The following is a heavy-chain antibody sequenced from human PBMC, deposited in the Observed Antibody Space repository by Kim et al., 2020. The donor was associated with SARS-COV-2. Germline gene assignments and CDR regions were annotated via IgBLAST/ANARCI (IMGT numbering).Heavy chain of an antibody. J-gene: IGHJ3*02. D-gene: IGHD6-13*01. Sequence: VKGRLTMSRDNSKNTLYLQMNSRGAEETAVYYCARHGYSSSWYVSGAFDIWGQGTMVTVSS. V-gene: IGHV3-66*04. CDR3: ARHGYSSSWYVSGAFDI.